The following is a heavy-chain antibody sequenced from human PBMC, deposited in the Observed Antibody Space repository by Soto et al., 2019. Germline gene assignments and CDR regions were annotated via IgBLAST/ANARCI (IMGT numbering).Heavy chain of an antibody. V-gene: IGHV3-15*07. J-gene: IGHJ1*01. Sequence: EVQLVESGGGLVKPGGSLRLSCAASGFTFSNAWMNWVRQAPGKGLEWVGRIKSKTDGGTTDYAAPVKGRFTISRDDSKNTLYLQMNSLKTEDTAVYYCTTAWGYDSSAQQHWGQGTLVTVSS. CDR1: GFTFSNAW. CDR2: IKSKTDGGTT. CDR3: TTAWGYDSSAQQH. D-gene: IGHD3-22*01.